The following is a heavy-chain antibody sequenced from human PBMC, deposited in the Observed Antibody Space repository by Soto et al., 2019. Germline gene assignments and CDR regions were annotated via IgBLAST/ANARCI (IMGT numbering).Heavy chain of an antibody. Sequence: SETLSLTCAVSGGSISSSNWWSWVRQPPGKGLEWIGEIYHSGSTNYNPSLKSRVTISVDKSKNQFSLKLSSVTAADTAVYYCASSSIAARRDYYYGMDVWGQGTTVTVSS. CDR3: ASSSIAARRDYYYGMDV. CDR1: GGSISSSNW. V-gene: IGHV4-4*02. D-gene: IGHD6-6*01. J-gene: IGHJ6*02. CDR2: IYHSGST.